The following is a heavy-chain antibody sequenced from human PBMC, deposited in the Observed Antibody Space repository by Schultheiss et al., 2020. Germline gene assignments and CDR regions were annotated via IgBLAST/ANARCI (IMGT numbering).Heavy chain of an antibody. CDR1: GGSISSGGYY. J-gene: IGHJ4*02. Sequence: SETLSLTCTVSGGSISSGGYYWSWIRQHPGKGLEWIGYIYYSGSTNYNPSLKSRVAISLDTSKNQFSLRLSSVTAADAAVYYCARGGSWFLTTFDSWGQGTLVTVSS. V-gene: IGHV4-61*08. CDR3: ARGGSWFLTTFDS. D-gene: IGHD1-26*01. CDR2: IYYSGST.